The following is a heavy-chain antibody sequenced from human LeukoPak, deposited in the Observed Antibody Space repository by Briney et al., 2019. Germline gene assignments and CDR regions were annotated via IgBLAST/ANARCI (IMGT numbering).Heavy chain of an antibody. CDR2: INPSGGST. D-gene: IGHD5-12*01. CDR1: GYTFTSYY. V-gene: IGHV1-46*01. J-gene: IGHJ4*02. CDR3: ATAGVRPRTGFSGPFDY. Sequence: ASVKVSCKASGYTFTSYYMHWVRQAPGQGLEWMGIINPSGGSTSYAQKFQGRVTMTRDTSTSTVYMELSSLSSEDTAVYYCATAGVRPRTGFSGPFDYWGQGTLVTVSS.